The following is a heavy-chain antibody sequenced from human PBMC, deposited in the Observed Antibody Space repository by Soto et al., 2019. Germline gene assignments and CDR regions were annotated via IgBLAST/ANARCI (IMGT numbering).Heavy chain of an antibody. CDR2: MSHSGGT. D-gene: IGHD1-1*01. Sequence: QVQLQQWGAGLLKPSETLSLTCAVFGGSVNSGNYYWSWIRQPPGKGLEWIGEMSHSGGTHFNPSLKRRVTISVDTSKNQVSLKMSSVTAADTALYYCARVERGTATTVVDAFDIWGPGTMVTVSS. J-gene: IGHJ3*02. V-gene: IGHV4-34*01. CDR3: ARVERGTATTVVDAFDI. CDR1: GGSVNSGNYY.